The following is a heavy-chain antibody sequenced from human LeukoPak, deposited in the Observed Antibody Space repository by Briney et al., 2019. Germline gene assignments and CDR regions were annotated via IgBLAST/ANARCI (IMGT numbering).Heavy chain of an antibody. Sequence: GSQRLSCAASGFKFSDHYIDWVRQAPGKGLEWIGEINHSGSTNYNPSLKSRVTISVDTSKNQFSLKLSSVTAADTAVYYCARGPAFGDSSDYWGQGTLVTVSS. CDR2: INHSGST. J-gene: IGHJ4*02. CDR3: ARGPAFGDSSDY. CDR1: GFKFSDHY. D-gene: IGHD3-22*01. V-gene: IGHV4-34*01.